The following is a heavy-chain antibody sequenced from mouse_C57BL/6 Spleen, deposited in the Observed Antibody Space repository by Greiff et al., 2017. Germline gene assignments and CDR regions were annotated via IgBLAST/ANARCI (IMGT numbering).Heavy chain of an antibody. CDR3: ARGGTVVPYWYFDV. Sequence: EVQLQQSGPELVKPGASVKISCKASGYTFTDYYMNWVKQSHGKSLEWIGDINPNNGGTSYNQKFKGKATLTVDKSSSTAYMELRSLTSEDSAVYYWARGGTVVPYWYFDVWGTGTTVTVSS. CDR2: INPNNGGT. D-gene: IGHD1-1*01. CDR1: GYTFTDYY. V-gene: IGHV1-26*01. J-gene: IGHJ1*03.